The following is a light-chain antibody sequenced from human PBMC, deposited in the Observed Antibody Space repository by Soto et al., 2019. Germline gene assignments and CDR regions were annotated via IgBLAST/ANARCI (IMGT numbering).Light chain of an antibody. CDR1: QSFSSE. CDR2: DVS. Sequence: DIQMTQSPSTLSASVGDRVTITCRASQSFSSELAWYQQKPGKAPTLLIFDVSNLQSGISSRFSGSGSGTEFTLSLSSLQPDDFGTYYSQQKRAFGQGTRVEIK. CDR3: QQKRA. V-gene: IGKV1-5*01. J-gene: IGKJ1*01.